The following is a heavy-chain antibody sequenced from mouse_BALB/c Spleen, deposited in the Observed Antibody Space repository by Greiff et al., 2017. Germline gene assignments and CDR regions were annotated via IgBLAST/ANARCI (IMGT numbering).Heavy chain of an antibody. V-gene: IGHV1-7*01. D-gene: IGHD1-1*01. J-gene: IGHJ3*01. CDR2: INPSTGYT. CDR1: GYTFTSDC. Sequence: VQLQQSGAELAKPGASVKMSCKASGYTFTSDCMHWVKQRPGQGLEWIGYINPSTGYTEYNQKFKDKATLTADKSSSTAYMQLGSLTSEDSAVYYCARGTDYGSSRFAYWGRGTLVTVSA. CDR3: ARGTDYGSSRFAY.